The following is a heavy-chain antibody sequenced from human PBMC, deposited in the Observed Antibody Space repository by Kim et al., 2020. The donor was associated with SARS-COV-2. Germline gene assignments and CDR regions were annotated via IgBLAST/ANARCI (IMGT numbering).Heavy chain of an antibody. J-gene: IGHJ4*02. Sequence: TRYSPSFQGQVPISADKSISTAYLQWSSLKASDTAMYYCARQSMIALDYWGQGTLVTVSS. CDR3: ARQSMIALDY. D-gene: IGHD3-22*01. V-gene: IGHV5-51*01. CDR2: T.